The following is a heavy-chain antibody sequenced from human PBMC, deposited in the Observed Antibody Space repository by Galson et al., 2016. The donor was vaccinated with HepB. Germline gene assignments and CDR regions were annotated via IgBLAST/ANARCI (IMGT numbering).Heavy chain of an antibody. Sequence: SLRLSCAASGFSVSSNYMNWVRQAPGKGLERVSVIYFTGDTYYEDSVKGRFTISRDNSRNTLFLQMNSLRAEDTGVYYCAGDPGVRNGADVWGQGTTVIVSS. CDR2: IYFTGDT. J-gene: IGHJ6*02. D-gene: IGHD2-8*01. V-gene: IGHV3-53*01. CDR1: GFSVSSNY. CDR3: AGDPGVRNGADV.